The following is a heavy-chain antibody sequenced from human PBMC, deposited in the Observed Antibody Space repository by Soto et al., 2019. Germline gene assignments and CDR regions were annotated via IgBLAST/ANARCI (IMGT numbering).Heavy chain of an antibody. CDR3: ARVWFGEEYYFDY. CDR2: IYYSGST. J-gene: IGHJ4*02. CDR1: GGSISSGGYY. V-gene: IGHV4-31*03. D-gene: IGHD3-10*01. Sequence: SETLSLTCTVSGGSISSGGYYWSWIRQHPGKGLEWIGYIYYSGSTYYNTSLKSRVTISVDTSKNQFSLKLSSVTAADTAVYYCARVWFGEEYYFDYWGQGTLVTVSS.